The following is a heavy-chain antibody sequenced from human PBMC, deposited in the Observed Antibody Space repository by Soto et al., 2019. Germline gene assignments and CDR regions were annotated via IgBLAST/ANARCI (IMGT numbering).Heavy chain of an antibody. J-gene: IGHJ5*02. CDR3: ARSYYDSSGYSVDP. V-gene: IGHV6-1*01. D-gene: IGHD3-22*01. CDR2: TYYRSKWYS. CDR1: GDSVSSSSVV. Sequence: SQSLSLTCAISGDSVSSSSVVWNWIRQSPSGGLEWLGRTYYRSKWYSEYAISVQSRITVNADTSKNQVSLQLDSVTPDDTAVYYCARSYYDSSGYSVDPWGQGTLVTVSS.